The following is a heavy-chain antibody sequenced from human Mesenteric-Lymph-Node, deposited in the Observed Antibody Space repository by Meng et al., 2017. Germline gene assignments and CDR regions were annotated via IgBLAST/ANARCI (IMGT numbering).Heavy chain of an antibody. D-gene: IGHD6-13*01. CDR3: ASSSWFQRDAFDI. Sequence: GESLKISCAASGFTFSSYWMSWVRQAPGKGLEWVANIKQDGSEKYYVDSVKGRFTISRDNAKNSLYLQMNSLRAEDTAVYYCASSSWFQRDAFDIWGQGTMVTVSS. CDR2: IKQDGSEK. J-gene: IGHJ3*02. CDR1: GFTFSSYW. V-gene: IGHV3-7*01.